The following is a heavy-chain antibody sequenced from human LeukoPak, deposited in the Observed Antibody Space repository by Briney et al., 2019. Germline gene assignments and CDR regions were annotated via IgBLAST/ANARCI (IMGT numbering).Heavy chain of an antibody. D-gene: IGHD2-15*01. V-gene: IGHV3-66*01. CDR3: ARGYCSGGSCFGAFDI. CDR2: IYGGDST. Sequence: PGGSLRLSCAVSGLSVSQNSINWVRQAPGKGLEWVSVIYGGDSTYYADSVRGRFTISSDKSENTVYLQLNSLRAGDTAVYYCARGYCSGGSCFGAFDIWGQGTMVTVSS. CDR1: GLSVSQNS. J-gene: IGHJ3*02.